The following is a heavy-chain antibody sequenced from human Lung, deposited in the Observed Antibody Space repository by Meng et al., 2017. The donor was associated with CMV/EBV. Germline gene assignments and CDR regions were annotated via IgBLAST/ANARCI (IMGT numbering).Heavy chain of an antibody. CDR1: GFTFSSFA. J-gene: IGHJ4*02. Sequence: GGSLRLXXAASGFTFSSFAMNWVRQAPGKGLEWVSAISDSGINTYYADSVKGRFTISRDNSKNTLYLQMNSLRAEDTALYYCAKWRSGGTIFGVGKAFDYGGQGTXVTVSS. CDR2: ISDSGINT. CDR3: AKWRSGGTIFGVGKAFDY. D-gene: IGHD3-3*01. V-gene: IGHV3-23*01.